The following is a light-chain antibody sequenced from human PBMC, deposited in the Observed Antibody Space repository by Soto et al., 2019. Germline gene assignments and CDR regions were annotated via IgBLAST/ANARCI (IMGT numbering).Light chain of an antibody. CDR2: DAS. J-gene: IGKJ5*01. V-gene: IGKV3-11*01. Sequence: EIVLTQSPATLSLSPGERATLSCRASQSVSSYLAWYPQKPGQAPRLLLYDASNRATGIPARFSGSGSGTDFTLTISSLEPEVFAVYYCQQRSNWQITFGQGTRLE. CDR1: QSVSSY. CDR3: QQRSNWQIT.